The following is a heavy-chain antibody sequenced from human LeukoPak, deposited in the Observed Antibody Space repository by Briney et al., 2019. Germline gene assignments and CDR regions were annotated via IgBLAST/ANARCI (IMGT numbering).Heavy chain of an antibody. V-gene: IGHV4-39*07. CDR2: IYYSGRT. J-gene: IGHJ4*02. CDR1: GGSISTSRYY. Sequence: SEALSLTCTVSGGSISTSRYYWGWIRQPPGKGLEWIGTIYYSGRTYYNPSLKSRVTISVDTSKNQFSLNLSSVTAADTAVYYCAREDWFGESYFDYWGQGTLVTVSS. CDR3: AREDWFGESYFDY. D-gene: IGHD3-10*01.